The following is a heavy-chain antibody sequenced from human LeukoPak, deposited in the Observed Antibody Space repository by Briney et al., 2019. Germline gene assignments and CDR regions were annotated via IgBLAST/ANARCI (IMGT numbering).Heavy chain of an antibody. D-gene: IGHD4-17*01. CDR2: IRSVNYGGAV. J-gene: IGHJ6*03. Sequence: GGSLRLSCTTSGFTFGDYAMSWFRQAPGKGLEWVGFIRSVNYGGAVEYAASVKGRFTISRDDSKRVAYLQMDSLRTEDTALYYCARDQLGGDPQDYYYYYMDVWGKGTTVTVSS. CDR3: ARDQLGGDPQDYYYYYMDV. CDR1: GFTFGDYA. V-gene: IGHV3-49*03.